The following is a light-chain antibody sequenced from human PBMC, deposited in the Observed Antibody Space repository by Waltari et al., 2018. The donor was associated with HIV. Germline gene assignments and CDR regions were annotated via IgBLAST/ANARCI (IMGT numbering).Light chain of an antibody. CDR2: EVS. Sequence: QSALTQPPSASGSPGQSVTISCTGTSSDVGCYNYVSWYQQHPGKAPKLMICEVSKRPSGVPDRFSGSKSGNTASLTVSGLQAEDEADYYCSSYAGSNNFVVFGGGTKLTVL. CDR1: SSDVGCYNY. V-gene: IGLV2-8*01. J-gene: IGLJ2*01. CDR3: SSYAGSNNFVV.